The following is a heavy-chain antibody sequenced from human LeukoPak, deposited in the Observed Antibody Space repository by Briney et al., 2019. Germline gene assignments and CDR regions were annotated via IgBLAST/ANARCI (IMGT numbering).Heavy chain of an antibody. V-gene: IGHV4-30-2*01. CDR1: GGSISSGGYY. Sequence: SQTLSLTCTVSGGSISSGGYYWSWIRQPPGKGLEWIGYIYHSGSTYYNPSLKSRVTISVDRSKNQFSLKLSSVTAADTAVYYCARHMLSPTSSYGPLGAFDIWGQGTMVTVSS. D-gene: IGHD5-18*01. CDR2: IYHSGST. CDR3: ARHMLSPTSSYGPLGAFDI. J-gene: IGHJ3*02.